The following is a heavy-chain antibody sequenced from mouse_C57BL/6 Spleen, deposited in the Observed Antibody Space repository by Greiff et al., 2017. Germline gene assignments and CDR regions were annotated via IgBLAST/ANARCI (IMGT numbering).Heavy chain of an antibody. V-gene: IGHV1-80*01. CDR1: GYAFSSYW. CDR3: ARKPQDGDAMDY. CDR2: IYPGDGDT. Sequence: QVQLKQSGAELVKPGASVKISCKASGYAFSSYWMNWVKQRPGQGLEWIGQIYPGDGDTNYNGKFKGKATLTADTSSSTAYMQLSSLTSADSAVYFCARKPQDGDAMDYWGQGTSVTVSS. D-gene: IGHD1-2*01. J-gene: IGHJ4*01.